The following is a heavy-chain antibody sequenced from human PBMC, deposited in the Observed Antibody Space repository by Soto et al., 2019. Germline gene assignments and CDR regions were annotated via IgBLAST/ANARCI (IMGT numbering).Heavy chain of an antibody. V-gene: IGHV3-7*04. J-gene: IGHJ6*04. D-gene: IGHD2-2*01. CDR3: ARGLCSPGLDV. CDR2: IKTDGTEK. Sequence: GGSLRLSCAASGFTFNNYWMNWVRQAPGKGLEWVGNIKTDGTEKTYVDSVEGRFTFSRDNAKNTLYLQLNSLTVEDTAVYYCARGLCSPGLDVWGKGTTVTVSS. CDR1: GFTFNNYW.